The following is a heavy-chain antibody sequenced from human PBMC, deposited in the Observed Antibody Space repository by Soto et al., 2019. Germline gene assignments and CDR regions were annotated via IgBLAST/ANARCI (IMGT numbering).Heavy chain of an antibody. Sequence: QVQLQESGPGLVKPSETLSLTCTVSGGSISSGSYYWSWIRQPPGKGLEWIGYIYYSGSTNYNPSLKSRVTISVDTSKNQFALKLSSVTAADTAVYYCARGLEWLLLGWFDPWGQGTLVTVSS. D-gene: IGHD3-3*01. CDR3: ARGLEWLLLGWFDP. V-gene: IGHV4-61*01. J-gene: IGHJ5*02. CDR2: IYYSGST. CDR1: GGSISSGSYY.